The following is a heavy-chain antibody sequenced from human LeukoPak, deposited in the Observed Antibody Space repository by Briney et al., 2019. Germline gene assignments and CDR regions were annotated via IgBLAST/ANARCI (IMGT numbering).Heavy chain of an antibody. CDR1: GFTFSSYG. D-gene: IGHD3-10*01. Sequence: SGRSLRLSCAASGFTFSSYGMHWVRQAPGKGLEWVAVISYDGSNKYYADSVKGRFTISRDNSKNTLYLQMNSLRAEDTAVYYCAKERAYGSGSNLGFDPWGQGTLVTVSS. J-gene: IGHJ5*02. V-gene: IGHV3-30*18. CDR3: AKERAYGSGSNLGFDP. CDR2: ISYDGSNK.